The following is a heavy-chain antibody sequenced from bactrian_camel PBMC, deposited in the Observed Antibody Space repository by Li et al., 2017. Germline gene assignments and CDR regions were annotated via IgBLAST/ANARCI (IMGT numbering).Heavy chain of an antibody. Sequence: HVQLVESGGGTVKPGGSLRLSCQASGYSTSGSYCMGWFRQAPGKEREGVASTHTRLMTTYADSVKGRFTISKDNAKNTVYLQMNSLKSEDTAVYYCRADHVGWVRTCKGAHWGQGTQVTVS. CDR2: THTRLMT. CDR3: RADHVGWVRTCKGAH. V-gene: IGHV3S53*01. D-gene: IGHD5*01. J-gene: IGHJ4*01. CDR1: GYSTSGSYC.